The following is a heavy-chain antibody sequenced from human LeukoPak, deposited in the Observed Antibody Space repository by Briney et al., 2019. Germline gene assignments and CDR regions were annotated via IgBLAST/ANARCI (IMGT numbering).Heavy chain of an antibody. D-gene: IGHD3-22*01. CDR3: ARVKDYYDSSGYLDY. CDR1: GYSISSSNW. J-gene: IGHJ4*02. CDR2: IYYSGST. Sequence: SDTLSLTCAVSGYSISSSNWWGWIRQPPGKGLEWIGYIYYSGSTYYNPSLKSRVTMSVDTSKNQFSLKLSSVTAADTAVYYCARVKDYYDSSGYLDYWGQGTLVTVSS. V-gene: IGHV4-28*03.